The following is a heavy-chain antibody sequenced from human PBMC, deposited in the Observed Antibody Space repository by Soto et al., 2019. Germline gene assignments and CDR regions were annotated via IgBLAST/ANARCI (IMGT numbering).Heavy chain of an antibody. Sequence: PSETLSLTCSVSGVSITSYYWSWIRQSAGGGLEWMGRINTDGLSTYSPSFKSRLTMSLDTSKNQVPLRLISVTAANTAVYFCARVPVGVAGTEDYHGLDVWGQETTLDVSS. CDR3: ARVPVGVAGTEDYHGLDV. CDR2: INTDGLS. D-gene: IGHD6-19*01. V-gene: IGHV4-4*07. CDR1: GVSITSYY. J-gene: IGHJ6*01.